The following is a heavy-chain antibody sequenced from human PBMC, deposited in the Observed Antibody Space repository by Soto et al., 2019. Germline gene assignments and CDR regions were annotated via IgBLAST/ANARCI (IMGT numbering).Heavy chain of an antibody. D-gene: IGHD3-9*01. V-gene: IGHV3-23*01. CDR2: ISKSGDST. CDR1: VVTFTSYA. J-gene: IGHJ4*02. Sequence: GGSLRLSCASSVVTFTSYAMTCVRHFPGEGLQWVSSISKSGDSTYYADSVKGRFTTSRDNSKNTPYLQMNSLRAEDTAIYYCAKGYFGFEYWGEGTLVTVSS. CDR3: AKGYFGFEY.